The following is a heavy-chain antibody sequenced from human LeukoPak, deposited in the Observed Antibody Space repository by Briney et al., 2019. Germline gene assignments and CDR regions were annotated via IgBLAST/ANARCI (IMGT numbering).Heavy chain of an antibody. D-gene: IGHD3-3*01. CDR3: ASLRERSYYARGFDY. CDR2: INHSGST. CDR1: GGSYSGYY. J-gene: IGHJ4*02. Sequence: SETLSLTCAVYGGSYSGYYWSWIRQPPGKGLEWIGEINHSGSTNYNPSLKSRVTISVDTSKNQFSLKLSSVTAADTAVYYCASLRERSYYARGFDYWGQGTLVTVSS. V-gene: IGHV4-34*01.